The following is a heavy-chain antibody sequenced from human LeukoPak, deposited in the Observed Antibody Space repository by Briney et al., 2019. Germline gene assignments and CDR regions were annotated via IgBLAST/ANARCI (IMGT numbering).Heavy chain of an antibody. CDR1: GDSLSNYY. V-gene: IGHV4-59*08. CDR3: ARLRDYGSGTFYNDY. CDR2: IYYTGSP. D-gene: IGHD3-10*01. Sequence: SETLSLTCSVSGDSLSNYYWTWMRQPPGKGLEWVGYIYYTGSPNYNPSLKSRVTISVDTSKNQFSLKLSSVTTADTVVYYCARLRDYGSGTFYNDYWGQGTLVTVSS. J-gene: IGHJ4*02.